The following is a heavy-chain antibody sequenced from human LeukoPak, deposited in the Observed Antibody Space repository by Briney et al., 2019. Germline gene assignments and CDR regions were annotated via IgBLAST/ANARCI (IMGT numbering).Heavy chain of an antibody. J-gene: IGHJ6*02. CDR2: ISYDGSNK. D-gene: IGHD5-24*01. CDR1: GFTFSSYA. V-gene: IGHV3-30-3*01. Sequence: GGSLRLSCAASGFTFSSYAMHWVRQAPGKGLEWVAVISYDGSNKYYADSVKGRFTISRDNSKNTPYLQMNSLRAEDTAVYYCARGGWLQFSYYYYGMDVWGQGTTVTVSS. CDR3: ARGGWLQFSYYYYGMDV.